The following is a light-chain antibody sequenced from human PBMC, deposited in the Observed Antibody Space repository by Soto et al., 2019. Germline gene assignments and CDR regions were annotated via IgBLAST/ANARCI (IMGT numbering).Light chain of an antibody. CDR3: QQRSNWPPYT. CDR2: DAS. J-gene: IGKJ2*01. V-gene: IGKV3-11*01. Sequence: EIVLTQSPATLSLSPGERATLSCRASQSVSSYLAWYQQKPGQAPMLLIYDASNRATGIPARFSGSGSGTDFTLTISSLEPEDFAVYYCQQRSNWPPYTFGQGTKVEIK. CDR1: QSVSSY.